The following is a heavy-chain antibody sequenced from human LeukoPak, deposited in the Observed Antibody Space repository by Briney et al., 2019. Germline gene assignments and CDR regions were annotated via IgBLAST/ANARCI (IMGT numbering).Heavy chain of an antibody. V-gene: IGHV3-30*03. CDR1: GFTFSSYG. Sequence: GGSLRLSCAASGFTFSSYGMHWVRQAPGKGLEWVAVISYDGSNKYYADSVKGRFTISRDNSKNTLYLQMNSLRAEDTAVYYCARVYDSSGYSPYYFDYWGQGTLVTVSS. CDR2: ISYDGSNK. CDR3: ARVYDSSGYSPYYFDY. D-gene: IGHD3-22*01. J-gene: IGHJ4*02.